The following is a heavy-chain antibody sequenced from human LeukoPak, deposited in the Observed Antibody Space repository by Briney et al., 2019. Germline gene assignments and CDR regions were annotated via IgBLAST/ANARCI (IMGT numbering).Heavy chain of an antibody. V-gene: IGHV3-48*01. CDR2: IRGSSSTI. CDR1: GFTLSSYS. CDR3: ARGGSYCNEAFDM. D-gene: IGHD1-26*01. J-gene: IGHJ3*02. Sequence: QRGGSLRLSCAASGFTLSSYSMNWVRPAAGDGLGCVSYIRGSSSTIYYADSVKGRFILSRDNAKNTLYLQMNSLRGEDRAVYYCARGGSYCNEAFDMWGQGTMVTVSS.